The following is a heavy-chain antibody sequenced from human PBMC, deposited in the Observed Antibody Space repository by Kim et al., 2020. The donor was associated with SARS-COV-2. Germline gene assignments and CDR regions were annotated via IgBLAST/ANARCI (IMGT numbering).Heavy chain of an antibody. CDR2: IYTSGST. D-gene: IGHD6-13*01. J-gene: IGHJ5*02. CDR1: GGSISSYY. V-gene: IGHV4-4*07. CDR3: ARGKLAVAAGLISNNWFDP. Sequence: SETLSLTCTVSGGSISSYYWSWIRQPAGKGLEWIGRIYTSGSTDYSPSLKSRVTMSVDTSKNQFSLKLSSVTAADTAGYYCARGKLAVAAGLISNNWFDP.